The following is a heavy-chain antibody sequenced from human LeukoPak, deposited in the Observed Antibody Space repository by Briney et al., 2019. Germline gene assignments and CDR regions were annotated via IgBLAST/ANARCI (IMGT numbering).Heavy chain of an antibody. CDR2: IWYDGSNK. J-gene: IGHJ4*02. CDR3: ARFPVAQPRDY. V-gene: IGHV3-33*01. CDR1: GFTFSSYG. Sequence: GGSLRLSCAASGFTFSSYGMHWVRQAPGKGLERVAVIWYDGSNKYYADSVKGRFTISRDNSKNTLYLQMNSLRAEDTAVYYCARFPVAQPRDYWGQGTLVTVSS. D-gene: IGHD6-19*01.